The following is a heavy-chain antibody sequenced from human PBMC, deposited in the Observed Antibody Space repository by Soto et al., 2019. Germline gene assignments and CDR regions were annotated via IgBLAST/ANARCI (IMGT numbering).Heavy chain of an antibody. D-gene: IGHD5-18*01. CDR3: TRDVNSYALD. Sequence: SETLSLTCSVSDDSMRSCGYYWTWIRQLPGKGLQWIGFIHYSGATLYSPSLKSRVSISMQMSNNQFSLRLGSVTAADTAVYYCTRDVNSYALDWGQGTLVTVSS. CDR1: DDSMRSCGYY. CDR2: IHYSGAT. V-gene: IGHV4-31*03. J-gene: IGHJ4*02.